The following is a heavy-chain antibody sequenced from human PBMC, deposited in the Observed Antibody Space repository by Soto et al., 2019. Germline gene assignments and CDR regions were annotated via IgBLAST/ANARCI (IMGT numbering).Heavy chain of an antibody. V-gene: IGHV3-30*18. D-gene: IGHD1-26*01. CDR2: ISYDGSNK. CDR1: GFTFSSYG. J-gene: IGHJ4*02. CDR3: AKESEWELLFDY. Sequence: PGGSLRLSCAASGFTFSSYGMHWVRQAPGKGLEWVAVISYDGSNKYYADSVKGRFTISRDNSKNTLYLQMNSLRAEDTAVYYCAKESEWELLFDYWGQGTLVTVSS.